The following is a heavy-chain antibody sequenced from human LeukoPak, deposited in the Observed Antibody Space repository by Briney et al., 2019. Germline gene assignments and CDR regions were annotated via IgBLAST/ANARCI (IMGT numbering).Heavy chain of an antibody. CDR2: ISSSSSYI. V-gene: IGHV3-21*04. D-gene: IGHD3-3*01. J-gene: IGHJ3*02. CDR3: AKDSITIFGVLIIKGAFDI. CDR1: GFTVSGDY. Sequence: PGGSLRLSCAASGFTVSGDYMSWVRQAPGKGLEWVSSISSSSSYIYYADSVKGRFTISRDNSKNTLYLQMNSLRAEDTAVYYCAKDSITIFGVLIIKGAFDIWGQGTLVTVSS.